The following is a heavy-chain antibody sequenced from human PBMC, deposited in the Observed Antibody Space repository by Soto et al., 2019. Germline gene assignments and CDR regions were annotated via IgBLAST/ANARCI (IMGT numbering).Heavy chain of an antibody. V-gene: IGHV4-39*01. J-gene: IGHJ4*02. CDR2: IYYSGTT. Sequence: QLQLQESGPGLVKPSETLSLTCTVSGGSISSSSYYWAWVRQPPGKGLEWIGSIYYSGTTYYNPSLNSRVTISEATSKNQFYLKLSSVTAADTAVFYCARLIPCTTTSCYFDYWGQGTLVTVSS. CDR3: ARLIPCTTTSCYFDY. D-gene: IGHD2-2*01. CDR1: GGSISSSSYY.